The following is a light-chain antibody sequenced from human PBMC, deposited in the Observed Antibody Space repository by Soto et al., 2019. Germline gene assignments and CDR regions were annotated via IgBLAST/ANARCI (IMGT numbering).Light chain of an antibody. CDR1: QSISSY. Sequence: DIQMTQSPSSLSASVGDRATITCRASQSISSYLNWYQQKPGRAPKLLIYDASSLESGVPSRFSGSGSAAEFTLTISSLQPDDFATYYCQQYNNYWTFGQGTKVDIK. J-gene: IGKJ1*01. CDR2: DAS. CDR3: QQYNNYWT. V-gene: IGKV1-5*01.